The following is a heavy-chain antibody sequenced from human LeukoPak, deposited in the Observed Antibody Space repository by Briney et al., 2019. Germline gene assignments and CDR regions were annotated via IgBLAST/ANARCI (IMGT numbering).Heavy chain of an antibody. D-gene: IGHD3-22*01. Sequence: TLSLTCTVSGDSISSGDYYWSWIRQPAGKGLEWIGRISSSGSTNYNPSLNSRVTISVDTSKNQFSLKLSSVTAADTAVYFCARGPYSYDSSGAFDIWGQGTMVTVSS. V-gene: IGHV4-61*02. CDR2: ISSSGST. CDR3: ARGPYSYDSSGAFDI. J-gene: IGHJ3*02. CDR1: GDSISSGDYY.